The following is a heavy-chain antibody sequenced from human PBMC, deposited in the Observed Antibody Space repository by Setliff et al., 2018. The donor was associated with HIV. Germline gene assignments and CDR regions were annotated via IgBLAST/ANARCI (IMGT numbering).Heavy chain of an antibody. D-gene: IGHD3-16*02. J-gene: IGHJ4*02. CDR1: GFTFSDYY. CDR2: IYPKNGGT. Sequence: ASVKVSCKTSGFTFSDYYLNWVRQVPGQGLEWMGRIYPKNGGTNYPQRFQGRVTMTTDTSSATAFMELTRLTSDDTAVYYCVGDGIIRTTRVFDYWGQGTLVIVSS. CDR3: VGDGIIRTTRVFDY. V-gene: IGHV1-2*06.